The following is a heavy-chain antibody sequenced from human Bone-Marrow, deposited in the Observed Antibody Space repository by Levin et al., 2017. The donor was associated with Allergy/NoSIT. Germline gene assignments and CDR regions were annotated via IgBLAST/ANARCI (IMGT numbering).Heavy chain of an antibody. J-gene: IGHJ6*02. CDR2: IKSRNDGGTT. V-gene: IGHV3-15*01. Sequence: PGESLKISCAASGFNFTNAWMSWVRQAPGKGLEWVGRIKSRNDGGTTDYAAPVKGRFIISNDVSKNTLYLQMNSLKTQDTAVYYCSTEGGHCSGGSCYLLPFYYGMDVWDQGTTVTVSS. CDR1: GFNFTNAW. CDR3: STEGGHCSGGSCYLLPFYYGMDV. D-gene: IGHD2-15*01.